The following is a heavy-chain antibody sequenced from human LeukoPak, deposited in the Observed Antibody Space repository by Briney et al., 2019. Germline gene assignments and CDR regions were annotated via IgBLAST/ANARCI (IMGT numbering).Heavy chain of an antibody. CDR3: ARDSSAPLDI. Sequence: GGSLRLSCAASGFTFSSYSMNWVRQAPGKGLEWVSYISSSGSTIYYADSVKGRFTISRDNAKNSLYLQMNSLRAEDTAVYYCARDSSAPLDIWGQGTMVTVSS. CDR2: ISSSGSTI. D-gene: IGHD3-22*01. J-gene: IGHJ3*02. V-gene: IGHV3-48*04. CDR1: GFTFSSYS.